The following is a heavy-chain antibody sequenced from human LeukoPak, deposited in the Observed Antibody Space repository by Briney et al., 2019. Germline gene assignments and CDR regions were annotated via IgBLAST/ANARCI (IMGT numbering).Heavy chain of an antibody. D-gene: IGHD3-10*01. V-gene: IGHV1-8*01. CDR1: GYTFTSYD. Sequence: ASVKVSCKASGYTFTSYDINWVRQATGQGLEWMGWMNPNSGNTGYAQKFQGRVTMTRNTSISTAYMELSSLRSEDTAVYYCARGRRERGVILSWWFDPWGQGTLVTVSS. J-gene: IGHJ5*02. CDR3: ARGRRERGVILSWWFDP. CDR2: MNPNSGNT.